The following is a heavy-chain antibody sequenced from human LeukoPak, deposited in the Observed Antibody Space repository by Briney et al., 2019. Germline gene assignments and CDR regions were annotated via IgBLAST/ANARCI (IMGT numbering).Heavy chain of an antibody. D-gene: IGHD6-6*01. J-gene: IGHJ6*03. CDR2: INPNSGGT. V-gene: IGHV1-2*02. Sequence: GASVKVSCKASGYTFTGYYMHWVRQAPGQGLEWMGWINPNSGGTNYAQKFQGRVTMTRDTSISTAYMELSRLRSDDTAVYYCARDPGLVAARPYYYYYMDVWGKGTTVTVSS. CDR1: GYTFTGYY. CDR3: ARDPGLVAARPYYYYYMDV.